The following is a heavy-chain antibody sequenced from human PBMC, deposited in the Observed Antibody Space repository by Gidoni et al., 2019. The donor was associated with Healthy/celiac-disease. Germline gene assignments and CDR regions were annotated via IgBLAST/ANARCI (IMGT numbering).Heavy chain of an antibody. Sequence: QVQLQQWGAGLLKPSETLSLTCAVYGGSFSGSYWSWIRQPPGKGLEWIGEINHSGSTNYNPSLKSRVTISVDTSKNQFSLKLSSVTAADTAVYYCAVKEEFTRTTETYNWFDPWGQGTLVTVSS. D-gene: IGHD1-7*01. J-gene: IGHJ5*02. CDR3: AVKEEFTRTTETYNWFDP. CDR2: INHSGST. CDR1: GGSFSGSY. V-gene: IGHV4-34*01.